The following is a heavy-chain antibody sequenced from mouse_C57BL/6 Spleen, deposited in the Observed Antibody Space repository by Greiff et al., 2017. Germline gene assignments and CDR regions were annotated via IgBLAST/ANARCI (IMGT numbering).Heavy chain of an antibody. CDR3: ARSVSYYSNYWYFDV. V-gene: IGHV7-3*01. J-gene: IGHJ1*03. CDR1: GFTFTDYY. D-gene: IGHD2-5*01. CDR2: IRNKANGYTT. Sequence: EVKLMESGGGLVQPGGSLSLSCAASGFTFTDYYMSLVRQPPGKALEWLGFIRNKANGYTTEYSASVKGRFTISRDNSQSILYLQMNALRAEDSATYYCARSVSYYSNYWYFDVWGTGTTVTVSS.